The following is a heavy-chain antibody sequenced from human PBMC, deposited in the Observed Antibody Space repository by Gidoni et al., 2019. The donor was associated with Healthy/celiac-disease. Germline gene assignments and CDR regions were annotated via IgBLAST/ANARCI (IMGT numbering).Heavy chain of an antibody. V-gene: IGHV4-39*01. Sequence: QLQLQESGPGLVKPSETLSLTCTVSGGSISSSSYYWGWLRQPPGKGLEWIGSIYYSGSTYYNPSLKSRVTISVDTSKNQFSLKLSSVTAADTAVYYCARAEWLVYVVDYWGQGTLVTVSS. CDR1: GGSISSSSYY. CDR3: ARAEWLVYVVDY. CDR2: IYYSGST. D-gene: IGHD6-19*01. J-gene: IGHJ4*02.